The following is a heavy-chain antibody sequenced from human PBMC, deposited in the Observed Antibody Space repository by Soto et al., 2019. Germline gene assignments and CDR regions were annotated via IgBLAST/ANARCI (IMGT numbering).Heavy chain of an antibody. CDR3: ARVSGSYYYGMDV. CDR1: GGSISSSNW. Sequence: QVQLQESGPGLVKPSGTLSLPCAVSGGSISSSNWWSWVRQPPGKGLEWIGEIDHSGSTNYNPSLKGRVNISVDKSKNQFSLRLSSVTAADTAVYYCARVSGSYYYGMDVWGQGTTVTVSS. CDR2: IDHSGST. J-gene: IGHJ6*02. V-gene: IGHV4-4*02.